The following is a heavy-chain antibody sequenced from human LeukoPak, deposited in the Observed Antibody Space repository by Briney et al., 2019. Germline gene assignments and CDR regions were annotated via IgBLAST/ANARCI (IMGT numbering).Heavy chain of an antibody. CDR1: GFTFSFYS. D-gene: IGHD7-27*01. V-gene: IGHV3-48*04. CDR3: AKFKLAWGYFDY. J-gene: IGHJ4*02. CDR2: IRSSSSII. Sequence: GESLRLSCAASGFTFSFYSMNWVRQAPGKGLEWVSYIRSSSSIIYYADSVKGRFTISRDNAKNSLYLQMNSLRAEDTAVYYCAKFKLAWGYFDYWGQGTLVTVSS.